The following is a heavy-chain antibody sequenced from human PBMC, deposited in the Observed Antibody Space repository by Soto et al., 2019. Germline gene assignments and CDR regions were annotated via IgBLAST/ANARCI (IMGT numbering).Heavy chain of an antibody. Sequence: EVQLLESGGGLEQPGGSLRLSCAAPGFPFSSYAMNWVRQAPGKGLEWVSLISGSGGSTYYADSVKGRFIISRDNSKNTLYLQMNSLRAEDTAVYFCAKEGGSYSYYYNGMGVWGQGTTVTVAS. J-gene: IGHJ6*02. CDR3: AKEGGSYSYYYNGMGV. V-gene: IGHV3-23*01. D-gene: IGHD1-26*01. CDR1: GFPFSSYA. CDR2: ISGSGGST.